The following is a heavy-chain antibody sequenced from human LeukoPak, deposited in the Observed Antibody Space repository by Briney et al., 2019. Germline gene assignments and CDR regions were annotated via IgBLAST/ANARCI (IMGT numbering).Heavy chain of an antibody. D-gene: IGHD6-6*01. V-gene: IGHV3-21*01. CDR3: ARSESSSSPYFDF. Sequence: GGSLRLSCAASGFTFSSYSMNWVRQAPGKGLEWVSSISSSSSYIYYADSVKGRFTISRDNAKNSLYLQMNSLRAEDTAVYYCARSESSSSPYFDFWGREPWSPSPQ. CDR2: ISSSSSYI. CDR1: GFTFSSYS. J-gene: IGHJ4*02.